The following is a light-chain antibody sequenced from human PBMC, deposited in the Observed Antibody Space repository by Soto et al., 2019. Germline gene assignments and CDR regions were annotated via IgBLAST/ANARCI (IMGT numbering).Light chain of an antibody. J-gene: IGKJ3*01. CDR3: HQYDNLPCT. CDR2: DAS. V-gene: IGKV1-33*01. CDR1: QDISNY. Sequence: DIQMTQSPSSLSASVGDRVTITCQASQDISNYLNWYQQKPGKAPKLLIYDASNLETGVPSRFSGSGSGTDCTFTSDSLQPEDIATYYCHQYDNLPCTFGPGTKVDIK.